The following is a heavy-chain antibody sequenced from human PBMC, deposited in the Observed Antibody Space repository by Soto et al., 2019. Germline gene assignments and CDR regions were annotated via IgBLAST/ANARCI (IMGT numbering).Heavy chain of an antibody. CDR2: INPNSGGT. CDR1: AYSFTCYY. J-gene: IGHJ6*02. V-gene: IGHV1-2*02. D-gene: IGHD6-13*01. CDR3: ARDYAAAAEYYYYYYGIDL. Sequence: GXSVNVSCNASAYSFTCYYMQWVRQAPGQGLEWMGWINPNSGGTNYAQKFQGRVTMTRDTSISTAYMELSRLRSDDTAVYYCARDYAAAAEYYYYYYGIDLWGQGTTVTVSS.